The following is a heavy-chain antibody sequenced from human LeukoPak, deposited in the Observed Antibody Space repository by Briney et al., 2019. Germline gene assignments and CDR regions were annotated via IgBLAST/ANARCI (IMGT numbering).Heavy chain of an antibody. J-gene: IGHJ5*02. Sequence: SETLSLTCTVSGGSISSYYWSRIRQPPGKGLEWIGHIYYSGSTNYNPSLKSRVTISVDTSKNQFSLKLSSVTAADTAVYYCARATYYDFSCWFDPWGQGTLVTVSS. CDR1: GGSISSYY. D-gene: IGHD3-3*01. CDR3: ARATYYDFSCWFDP. CDR2: IYYSGST. V-gene: IGHV4-59*01.